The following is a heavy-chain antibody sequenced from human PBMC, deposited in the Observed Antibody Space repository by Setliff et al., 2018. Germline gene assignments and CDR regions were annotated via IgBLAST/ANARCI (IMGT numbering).Heavy chain of an antibody. CDR1: GYSISSGYY. CDR2: IYHSGST. V-gene: IGHV4-38-2*02. D-gene: IGHD1-26*01. CDR3: ARDVLSGSYLNWFDP. Sequence: SETLSLTCAVSGYSISSGYYWGWIRQPTGKGLEWIGSIYHSGSTYYNPSHKSRVTISVDTSKNQPSLKLSSVTAADTAVYYGARDVLSGSYLNWFDPWGQGTLVTVSS. J-gene: IGHJ5*02.